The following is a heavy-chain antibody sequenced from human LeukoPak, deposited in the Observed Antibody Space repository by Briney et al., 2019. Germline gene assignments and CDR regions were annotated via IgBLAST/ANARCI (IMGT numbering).Heavy chain of an antibody. CDR1: GYTFTSYI. J-gene: IGHJ6*03. CDR3: ARDRHIAAAVYYYYMDV. D-gene: IGHD6-13*01. CDR2: INAYNGNT. V-gene: IGHV1-18*01. Sequence: ASVKVSCKASGYTFTSYIISWVRQAPGQGLEWMGWINAYNGNTDYAQRIQGRVTMTTDTSTSTAYMELRSLRSDDTAVYYCARDRHIAAAVYYYYMDVWGKGTPVTVSS.